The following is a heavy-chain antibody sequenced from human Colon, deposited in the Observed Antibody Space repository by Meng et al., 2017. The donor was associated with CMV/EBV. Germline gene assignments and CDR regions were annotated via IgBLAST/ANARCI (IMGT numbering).Heavy chain of an antibody. CDR2: ISGSGSST. D-gene: IGHD3-3*01. V-gene: IGHV3-23*01. CDR3: TKGQDDFWNGSPLDV. CDR1: GFTFSSYA. J-gene: IGHJ6*02. Sequence: GESLKISCAGSGFTFSSYALSWVRQAPGKGLEWVSAISGSGSSTYYANSVKGRVTISRDNSKNTLYLQINSLRAEDTAIYYCTKGQDDFWNGSPLDVWGQGTTVTVSS.